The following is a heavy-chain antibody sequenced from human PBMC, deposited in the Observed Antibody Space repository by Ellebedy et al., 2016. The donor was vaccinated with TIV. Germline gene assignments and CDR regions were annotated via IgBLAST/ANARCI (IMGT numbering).Heavy chain of an antibody. J-gene: IGHJ6*02. CDR3: ATARRDPLYYGVDV. CDR2: VYFTGTT. D-gene: IGHD6-13*01. Sequence: MPSETLSLTCTVSGGSISSRTRYWGWFRQTPETGLEWIGTVYFTGTTYYNPSLSSRLTISADTSNNQFSLKLTSVTAADTAVYYCATARRDPLYYGVDVWGRGTTVTVSS. V-gene: IGHV4-39*01. CDR1: GGSISSRTRY.